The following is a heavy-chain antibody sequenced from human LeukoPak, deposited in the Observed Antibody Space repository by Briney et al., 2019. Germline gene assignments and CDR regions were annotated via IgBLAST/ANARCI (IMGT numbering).Heavy chain of an antibody. J-gene: IGHJ4*02. Sequence: GGSLRLSCAASGFTFSSYWMSWVRQAPGKGLEWVANIKQDGSEKYYVDSVKGRFTISRDNAKNSLYLQMNSLRVEDTAIYYCARDQGAYSSGWYGVFDHWGQGTLVTVSS. V-gene: IGHV3-7*01. CDR3: ARDQGAYSSGWYGVFDH. CDR2: IKQDGSEK. CDR1: GFTFSSYW. D-gene: IGHD6-19*01.